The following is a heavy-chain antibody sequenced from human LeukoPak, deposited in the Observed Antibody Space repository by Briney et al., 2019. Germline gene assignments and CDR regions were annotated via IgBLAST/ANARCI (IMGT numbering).Heavy chain of an antibody. CDR2: IIPNFGTA. J-gene: IGHJ4*02. Sequence: SSVNVSCKASRGTFSSYAISGVRQPPGQGLEWMGGIIPNFGTANYAQKFQGRVTITADEYTSTAYMELSSLRSEDTAVYYCARPRMVRGDLWVWGQGTLVTVSS. CDR1: RGTFSSYA. CDR3: ARPRMVRGDLWV. D-gene: IGHD3-10*01. V-gene: IGHV1-69*13.